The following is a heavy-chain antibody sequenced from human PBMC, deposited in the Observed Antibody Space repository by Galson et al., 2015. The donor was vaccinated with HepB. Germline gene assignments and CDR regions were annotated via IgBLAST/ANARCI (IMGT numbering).Heavy chain of an antibody. J-gene: IGHJ6*03. D-gene: IGHD3-16*02. CDR1: GYTFISYH. CDR2: INPIDGST. CDR3: ARDVTQLLSYMDV. V-gene: IGHV1-46*01. Sequence: SVKVSCKASGYTFISYHIHWVRQAPGQGLEWMGIINPIDGSTTYAQKFQGRVIVTRDTSTSTVYMELSSLRSEDTAVYYCARDVTQLLSYMDVWGKGTTVTVSS.